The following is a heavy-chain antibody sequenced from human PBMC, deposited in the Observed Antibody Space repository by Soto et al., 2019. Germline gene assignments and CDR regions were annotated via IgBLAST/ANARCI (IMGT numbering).Heavy chain of an antibody. CDR1: RDGLTCRF. D-gene: IGHD6-19*01. CDR3: ARGQTAVAGMLSGKWSDP. CDR2: ISAYNGNT. V-gene: IGHV1-18*01. Sequence: SVNICWDGARDGLTCRFMRGRAPAPEKGLEWMGWISAYNGNTNYAQKLQGRVTMTTDTSTSTAYMELRSLRSDDTAVYYCARGQTAVAGMLSGKWSDPWGQR. J-gene: IGHJ5*02.